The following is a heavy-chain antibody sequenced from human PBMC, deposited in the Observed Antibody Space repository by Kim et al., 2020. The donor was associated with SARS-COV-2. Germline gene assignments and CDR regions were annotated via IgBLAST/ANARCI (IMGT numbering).Heavy chain of an antibody. V-gene: IGHV3-13*04. D-gene: IGHD3-22*01. CDR3: ARGDNYYDSSGYYYIFDY. CDR2: IGTAGDT. Sequence: GGSLRLSCAASGFTFSCYDMHWVRQATGKGLEWVSAIGTAGDTYYPGSVKGRFTISRENAKNSLYLQMNSLRAGDTAVYYCARGDNYYDSSGYYYIFDYWGQGTLVTVSS. J-gene: IGHJ4*02. CDR1: GFTFSCYD.